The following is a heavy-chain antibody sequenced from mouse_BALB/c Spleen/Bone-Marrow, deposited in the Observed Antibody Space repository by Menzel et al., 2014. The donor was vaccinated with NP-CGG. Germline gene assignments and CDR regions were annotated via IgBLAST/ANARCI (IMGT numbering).Heavy chain of an antibody. CDR2: INPASSTI. CDR1: GFDFSRYW. J-gene: IGHJ3*01. CDR3: AKNYYYGCVAY. Sequence: DVKLVESGGGLVQPGGSLELSCAASGFDFSRYWMTWVRQAPGKGLEWIGEINPASSTINYTPSLKDKFIISRDNAKNTLYLQMSKVRSEDTALYYCAKNYYYGCVAYWGQGTRVTGSA. V-gene: IGHV4-1*02. D-gene: IGHD1-2*01.